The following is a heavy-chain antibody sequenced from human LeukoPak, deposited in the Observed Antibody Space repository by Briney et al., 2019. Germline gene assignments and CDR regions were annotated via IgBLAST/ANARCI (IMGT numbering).Heavy chain of an antibody. J-gene: IGHJ4*02. CDR1: GGSISSSTYY. D-gene: IGHD4-23*01. CDR2: ISYTGIT. V-gene: IGHV4-39*07. CDR3: ARVKAVVTPWVFDY. Sequence: SETLSLTCTVSGGSISSSTYYWGWIRQPPGKGLAWIGSISYTGITYYNPSLKSRVTISVDTSKNRFSLKLSSVTAADTAVYFCARVKAVVTPWVFDYWGQGSLVTVSS.